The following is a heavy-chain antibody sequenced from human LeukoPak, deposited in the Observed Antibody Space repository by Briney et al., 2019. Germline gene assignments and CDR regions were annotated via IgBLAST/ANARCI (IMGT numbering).Heavy chain of an antibody. CDR1: GASISGYY. J-gene: IGHJ4*02. CDR2: VYTSGSP. CDR3: ARESVDPDY. D-gene: IGHD4-23*01. V-gene: IGHV4-4*07. Sequence: KPSETLSLTCTVSGASISGYYWNWIRQPAGKGLEWIGRVYTSGSPNYNPSLKSLLTMSVDTTKSQFSLMLSSVTAADRAVYYCARESVDPDYWGQGTLVTVSS.